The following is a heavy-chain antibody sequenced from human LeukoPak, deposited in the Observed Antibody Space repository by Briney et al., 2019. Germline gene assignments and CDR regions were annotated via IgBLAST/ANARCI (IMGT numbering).Heavy chain of an antibody. D-gene: IGHD1-26*01. V-gene: IGHV4-59*01. CDR3: ARWRVGASYYFDY. CDR1: GGSISSYY. CDR2: IYYSGST. Sequence: PSETLSLTCTVSGGSISSYYWSWIRQPPGKGLEWIGYIYYSGSTNYNPSLKSRVTISVDTSKNQFSLKLSSVTAADTVVYYCARWRVGASYYFDYWGQGTLVTVSS. J-gene: IGHJ4*02.